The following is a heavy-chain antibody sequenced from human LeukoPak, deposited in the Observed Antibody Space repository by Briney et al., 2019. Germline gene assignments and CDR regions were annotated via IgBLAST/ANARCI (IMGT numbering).Heavy chain of an antibody. D-gene: IGHD5-18*01. CDR2: ISGSGGST. V-gene: IGHV3-23*01. CDR1: GFTFSSYA. J-gene: IGHJ4*01. Sequence: PGGSLRLSCAASGFTFSSYAMSWVRQAPGKGLEWVSAISGSGGSTHYADSVKGRFTISRDNSKNKLYLQMNSLRAEDTAVYYCAKVPGGLWLLKTVNYYFDYWGQGTLVTVSS. CDR3: AKVPGGLWLLKTVNYYFDY.